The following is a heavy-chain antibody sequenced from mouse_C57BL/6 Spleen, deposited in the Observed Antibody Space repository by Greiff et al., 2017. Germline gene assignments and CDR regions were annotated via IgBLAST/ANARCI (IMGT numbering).Heavy chain of an antibody. J-gene: IGHJ2*01. Sequence: EVHLVESGGDLVKPGGSLKLSCAASGFTFSSYGMSWVRQTPDKRLEWVATISSGGSYTYYPDSVKGRFTISRDNAKNTLYLQMSSLKSEDTAMYYCARHNPITTVVANFDYWGQGTTLTVSS. CDR1: GFTFSSYG. D-gene: IGHD1-1*01. V-gene: IGHV5-6*01. CDR3: ARHNPITTVVANFDY. CDR2: ISSGGSYT.